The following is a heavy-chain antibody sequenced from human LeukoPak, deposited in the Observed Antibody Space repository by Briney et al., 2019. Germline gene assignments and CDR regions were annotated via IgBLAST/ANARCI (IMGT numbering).Heavy chain of an antibody. CDR2: IRSDGSNK. V-gene: IGHV3-30*02. Sequence: GGSLRLSCAASGFIFTDYGFHWVRQAPGKGLEWVAFIRSDGSNKYYTDSVKGRFTISRDNSKNTLYLQMNTLRTEDTAVYYCAKSIFGVVGLDYWGQGTLVTVSS. CDR1: GFIFTDYG. D-gene: IGHD3-3*01. J-gene: IGHJ4*02. CDR3: AKSIFGVVGLDY.